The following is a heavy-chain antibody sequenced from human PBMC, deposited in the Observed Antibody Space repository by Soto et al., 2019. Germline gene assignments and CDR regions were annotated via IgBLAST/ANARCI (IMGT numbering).Heavy chain of an antibody. CDR3: ARGWVYYYDSSGPYFDY. Sequence: ASVKVSCKASGYTFTSYGISWVRQAPGQGLEWMGWISAYNGNTNYAQKLQGRVTMTTDTSTSTAYMELRSLRSDDTAVYYCARGWVYYYDSSGPYFDYWGQGTLVTVS. CDR2: ISAYNGNT. CDR1: GYTFTSYG. J-gene: IGHJ4*02. D-gene: IGHD3-22*01. V-gene: IGHV1-18*01.